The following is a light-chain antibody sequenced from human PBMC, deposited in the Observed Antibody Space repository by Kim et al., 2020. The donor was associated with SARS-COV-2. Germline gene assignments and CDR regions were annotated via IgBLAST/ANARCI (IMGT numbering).Light chain of an antibody. CDR2: QDT. V-gene: IGLV3-1*01. CDR3: QAWDRSTVV. CDR1: KVGEKF. J-gene: IGLJ3*02. Sequence: SVSPGQAASITCSGEKVGEKFVSWYQLRPGQSPVLVVYQDTQRPSGISERLSGSNSGNTATLTISGTQALDEADYYCQAWDRSTVVFGGGTQLTVL.